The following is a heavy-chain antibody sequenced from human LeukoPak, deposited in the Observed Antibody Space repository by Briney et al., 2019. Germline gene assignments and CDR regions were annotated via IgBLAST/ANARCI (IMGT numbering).Heavy chain of an antibody. CDR3: ASGNIVVVVAANDAFDI. CDR2: IYHSGST. V-gene: IGHV4-38-2*02. J-gene: IGHJ3*02. D-gene: IGHD2-15*01. CDR1: GYSISSGYY. Sequence: ASETLSLTCTVSGYSISSGYYWGWIRQPPGKGLEWIGSIYHSGSTYYNPSLKSRVTISVDTSKNQFSLKLSSVTAADTAVYYCASGNIVVVVAANDAFDIWGQGTMVTVSS.